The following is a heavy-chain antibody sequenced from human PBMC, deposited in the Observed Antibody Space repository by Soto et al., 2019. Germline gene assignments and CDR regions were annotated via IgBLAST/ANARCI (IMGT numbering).Heavy chain of an antibody. CDR2: IYSGGST. D-gene: IGHD2-15*01. Sequence: PGGSLRLSCAASGFTVSSNYMSWVRQAPGKGLEWVSVIYSGGSTYYADSVKGRFTISRHNSKNTLYLQMNSLRAEDTAVYYCARGAVVAATRGSVWFDPRAQRTPVTVSS. CDR1: GFTVSSNY. V-gene: IGHV3-53*04. J-gene: IGHJ5*02. CDR3: ARGAVVAATRGSVWFDP.